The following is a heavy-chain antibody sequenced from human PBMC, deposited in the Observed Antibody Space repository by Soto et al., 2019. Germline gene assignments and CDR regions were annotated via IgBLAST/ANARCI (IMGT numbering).Heavy chain of an antibody. Sequence: QVQLVQSGAEVKKPGASVKVSCKASGYTFTSYGITWVRQAPGQGLEWMGWISAYNGNTNYAQKLQGRVTMTTDTSTSTAYMELRSLRSDETAVYYCARGTQDVVAEYYFDYWGQGTLVTVSS. CDR3: ARGTQDVVAEYYFDY. CDR1: GYTFTSYG. J-gene: IGHJ4*02. CDR2: ISAYNGNT. D-gene: IGHD2-15*01. V-gene: IGHV1-18*01.